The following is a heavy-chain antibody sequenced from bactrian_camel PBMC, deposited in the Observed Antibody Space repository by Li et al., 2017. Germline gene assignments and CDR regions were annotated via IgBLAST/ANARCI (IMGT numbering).Heavy chain of an antibody. Sequence: HVQLVESGGGLVEPGGSLRLSCEASGFIFGSAVMDWVRQTPGKGLEWVGAINRRGDTTYYSDSVKGRFTISRDNAKNTVYLQLNSLKTEDTACITVQKFGIVVAVTATLLTAWISGAREPRSPSP. J-gene: IGHJ7*01. V-gene: IGHV3S1*01. CDR1: GFIFGSAV. CDR2: INRRGDTT. D-gene: IGHD2*01.